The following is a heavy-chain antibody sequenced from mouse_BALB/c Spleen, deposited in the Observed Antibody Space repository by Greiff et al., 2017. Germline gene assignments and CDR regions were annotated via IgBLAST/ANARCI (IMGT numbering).Heavy chain of an antibody. Sequence: EVKLQESGGGLVKPGGSLKLSCAASGFTFSDYYMYWVRQTPEKRLEWVATISDGGSYTYYPDSVKGRFTISRDNAKNNLYLQMSSLKSEDTAMYYCASQLGGDAMDYWGQGTSVTVSS. CDR2: ISDGGSYT. D-gene: IGHD4-1*02. CDR1: GFTFSDYY. J-gene: IGHJ4*01. CDR3: ASQLGGDAMDY. V-gene: IGHV5-4*02.